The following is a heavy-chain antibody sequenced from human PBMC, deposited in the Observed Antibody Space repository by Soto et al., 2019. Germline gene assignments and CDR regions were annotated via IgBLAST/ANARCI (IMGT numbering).Heavy chain of an antibody. CDR2: IIPIFGTA. CDR3: ARGYSGYDARYKPPYDDXGMDV. D-gene: IGHD5-12*01. V-gene: IGHV1-69*13. CDR1: GGTFSSYA. Sequence: SVKVSCKASGGTFSSYAISWVRQAPGQGLEWMGVIIPIFGTANYAQKFQGRVKITADESRSTAYMELSSLRSEDTAVYYCARGYSGYDARYKPPYDDXGMDVWGKGTTXTXS. J-gene: IGHJ6*04.